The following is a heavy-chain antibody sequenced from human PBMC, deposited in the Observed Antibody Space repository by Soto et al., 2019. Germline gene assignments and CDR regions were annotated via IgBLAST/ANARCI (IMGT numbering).Heavy chain of an antibody. D-gene: IGHD6-13*01. CDR3: AIGSSWSYLDY. CDR1: GYTFTSYA. Sequence: QVQLVQSGAEGKKPGASGKVSCKTSGYTFTSYAVHWVRQAPGHRLEWMGYINTANDNTRYPQKLQGRVTITRDTSASTAYMKLSSLKSEDTAVYYCAIGSSWSYLDYWGQGTLVTVSS. J-gene: IGHJ4*02. CDR2: INTANDNT. V-gene: IGHV1-3*04.